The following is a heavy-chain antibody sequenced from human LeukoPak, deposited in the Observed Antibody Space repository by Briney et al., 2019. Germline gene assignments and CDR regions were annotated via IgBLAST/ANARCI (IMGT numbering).Heavy chain of an antibody. Sequence: GGSLRLSCAASGFTFSSYWMHWVRQTPGKGLVWVSRINNDGSLTNYADSVKGRFTISRDNAKNTLYPQMNSLRAEDTAVYYCARPGIALAGDYWGQGALVTVSS. V-gene: IGHV3-74*01. CDR1: GFTFSSYW. CDR2: INNDGSLT. CDR3: ARPGIALAGDY. D-gene: IGHD6-19*01. J-gene: IGHJ4*02.